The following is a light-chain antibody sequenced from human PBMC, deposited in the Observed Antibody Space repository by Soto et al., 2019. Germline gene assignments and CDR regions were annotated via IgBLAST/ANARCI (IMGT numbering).Light chain of an antibody. V-gene: IGLV2-14*01. CDR1: SNDVGGYNY. CDR3: SSYTDNNSVV. CDR2: EVS. J-gene: IGLJ2*01. Sequence: QSALTQPASVSGSPGQSITISCTGTSNDVGGYNYVSWYQQHPGKVPKLMIYEVSNRPSGVSHRFSGSKSGNTASLTISGLQAEDEADYYCSSYTDNNSVVFGGGTKLTVL.